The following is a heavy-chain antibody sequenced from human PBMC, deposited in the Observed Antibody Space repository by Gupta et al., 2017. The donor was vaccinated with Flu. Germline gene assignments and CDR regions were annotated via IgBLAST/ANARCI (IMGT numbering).Heavy chain of an antibody. CDR3: ARRKRIPTANCWFDP. CDR1: GYSFTSYW. V-gene: IGHV5-10-1*01. D-gene: IGHD5-18*01. J-gene: IGHJ5*02. CDR2: IDPSDSYT. Sequence: EVQLVQSGAEVKKPGESLRISCKGSGYSFTSYWNSWVRQMPGKGLEWMGRIDPSDSYTNYSPSFQGHVTISADKSISTAYLQWSSLKASDTAMYYCARRKRIPTANCWFDPWGQGTLVTVSS.